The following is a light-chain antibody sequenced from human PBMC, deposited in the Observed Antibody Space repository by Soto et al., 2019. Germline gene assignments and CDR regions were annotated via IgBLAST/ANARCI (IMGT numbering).Light chain of an antibody. CDR3: QQYNNWPRT. CDR1: QTVNSR. J-gene: IGKJ1*01. V-gene: IGKV3-15*01. CDR2: GAS. Sequence: EIVLTQSPATLSSYKRERATLSCRASQTVNSRLAWYQHKPGQAPRLLIYGASTRATGIPARFSGSGSGTEFTITISSLQSEDCAVYYCQQYNNWPRTFGQGTMVDI.